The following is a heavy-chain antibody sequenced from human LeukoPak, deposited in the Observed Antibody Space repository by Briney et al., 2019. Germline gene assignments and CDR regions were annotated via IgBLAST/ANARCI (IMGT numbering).Heavy chain of an antibody. CDR1: GFTFSSYG. Sequence: GGSLRLSCAASGFTFSSYGMHWVRQAPGKGLEWVAVISYDGSNKYYADSVKGRFTISRDNSKNTLYLQMNSLRAEDTAVYYCAKSPSYDILTSYYNNWGQGTLVTVSS. J-gene: IGHJ4*02. CDR3: AKSPSYDILTSYYNN. CDR2: ISYDGSNK. V-gene: IGHV3-30*18. D-gene: IGHD3-9*01.